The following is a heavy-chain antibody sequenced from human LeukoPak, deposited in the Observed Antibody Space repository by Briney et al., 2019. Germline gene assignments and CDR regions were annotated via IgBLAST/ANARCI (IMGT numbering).Heavy chain of an antibody. CDR3: ARDGRYYGSGSYPYFDY. J-gene: IGHJ4*02. CDR1: GFTFNTYT. Sequence: GGSLRLSCAASGFTFNTYTMNWVRQAPGRGLEWVSSITASSTAIYSADSVKGRFTISRDNAKNSLYLQMNSLRAEDTAVYYCARDGRYYGSGSYPYFDYWGQGTLVTVSS. CDR2: ITASSTAI. D-gene: IGHD3-10*01. V-gene: IGHV3-21*01.